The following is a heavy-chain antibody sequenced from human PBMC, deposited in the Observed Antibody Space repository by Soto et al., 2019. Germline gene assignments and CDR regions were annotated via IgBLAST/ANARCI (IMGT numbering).Heavy chain of an antibody. Sequence: EVQVLESGGGLVQPGGSLRLSCAASGFTFSSYAMSWVHQAPGQGLEWVSAISGSGNNPYYADSVKGRFTISRDNSKNTLYLQMNSLRAEDTALYYCAKTASMTIRDGFDHWGQGTLVTVSS. V-gene: IGHV3-23*01. CDR2: ISGSGNNP. CDR1: GFTFSSYA. J-gene: IGHJ4*02. D-gene: IGHD4-17*01. CDR3: AKTASMTIRDGFDH.